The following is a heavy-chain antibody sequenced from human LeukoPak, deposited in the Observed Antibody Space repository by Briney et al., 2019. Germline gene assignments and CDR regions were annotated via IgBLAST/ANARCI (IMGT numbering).Heavy chain of an antibody. Sequence: GRSLRLSCAASGFTFSGSAMHWVRQASGKGLEWVGRIRSKANSYATAYAASVKGRFTISRDDSKNTAYLQMNSLKTEDTAVYYCTRSDYYDSSGYYPFDYWGQGTLVTVSS. CDR1: GFTFSGSA. V-gene: IGHV3-73*01. CDR2: IRSKANSYAT. D-gene: IGHD3-22*01. CDR3: TRSDYYDSSGYYPFDY. J-gene: IGHJ4*02.